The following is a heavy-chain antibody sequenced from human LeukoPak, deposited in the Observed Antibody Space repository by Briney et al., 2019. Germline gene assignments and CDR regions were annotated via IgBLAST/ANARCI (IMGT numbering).Heavy chain of an antibody. CDR1: GYTFNTNG. V-gene: IGHV1-18*01. CDR2: INANTGST. D-gene: IGHD6-13*01. J-gene: IGHJ5*01. Sequence: ASVKVSCKASGYTFNTNGLNWVRQAPGQGLQWLGWINANTGSTNYAQIFQGRVTMTTDTSTSTAYLELTSLTSDDTAIYYCARDAFQGSSWSNWFDSWGQGTLVIVSS. CDR3: ARDAFQGSSWSNWFDS.